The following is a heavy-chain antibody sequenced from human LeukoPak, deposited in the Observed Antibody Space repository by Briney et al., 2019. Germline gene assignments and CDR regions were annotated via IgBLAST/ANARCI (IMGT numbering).Heavy chain of an antibody. CDR2: ISAYNGNT. D-gene: IGHD5-18*01. V-gene: IGHV1-18*01. CDR3: ARGHSHTAQTPFDY. J-gene: IGHJ4*02. Sequence: ASVEVSCKASGYTFTNYGISWVRQAHGQGLEWMAWISAYNGNTNYAQNLQGRVTMTTDTSTSTAYRERRSLRSDDTAVYYCARGHSHTAQTPFDYWGQGTLVTVSS. CDR1: GYTFTNYG.